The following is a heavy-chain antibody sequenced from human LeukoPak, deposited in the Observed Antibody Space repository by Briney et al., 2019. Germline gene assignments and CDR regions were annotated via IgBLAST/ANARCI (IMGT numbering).Heavy chain of an antibody. CDR3: AKDGRDYGDYTGAFDI. CDR2: ISSSSSTI. D-gene: IGHD4-17*01. J-gene: IGHJ3*02. Sequence: GGSVRLSCAASGFTFSSYSMNWVRQAPGKGLEWVSYISSSSSTIYYADSVKGRFTISRDNAKNSLYLQMNSLRAEDTAVYYCAKDGRDYGDYTGAFDIWGQGTMVTVSS. V-gene: IGHV3-48*01. CDR1: GFTFSSYS.